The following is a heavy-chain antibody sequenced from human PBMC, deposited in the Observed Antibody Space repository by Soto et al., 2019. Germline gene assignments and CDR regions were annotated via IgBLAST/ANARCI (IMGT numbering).Heavy chain of an antibody. CDR2: IYPGDSDT. D-gene: IGHD2-8*01. Sequence: RGESLKISCKGSGYRFSSYWIAWGRQMPGKGLEWMGIIYPGDSDTIYSPSFQGQVTFSADKSTSTAYLQWSSLKASDSAMYYCARQGSNGAYYYYGMDVWGQGTTVTVSS. V-gene: IGHV5-51*01. J-gene: IGHJ6*02. CDR1: GYRFSSYW. CDR3: ARQGSNGAYYYYGMDV.